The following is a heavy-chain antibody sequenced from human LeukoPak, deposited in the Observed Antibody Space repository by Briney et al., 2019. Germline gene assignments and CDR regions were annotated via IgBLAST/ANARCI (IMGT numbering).Heavy chain of an antibody. V-gene: IGHV1-69*05. CDR2: IIPIFGTA. CDR3: ARGYCSSTSQRGGYYYYYYMDV. CDR1: GGTFSSYA. Sequence: GSSVKVSCKASGGTFSSYAISWVRQAPGQGLEWMGGIIPIFGTANYAQKFQGRVTITTDESTSTAYMELSSLRSEDTAVYYCARGYCSSTSQRGGYYYYYYMDVWGKGTTVTVSS. D-gene: IGHD2-2*01. J-gene: IGHJ6*03.